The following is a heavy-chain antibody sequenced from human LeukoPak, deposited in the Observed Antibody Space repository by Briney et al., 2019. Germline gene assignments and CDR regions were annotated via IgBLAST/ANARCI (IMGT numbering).Heavy chain of an antibody. CDR1: GFTFRTYW. CDR3: ARELMAPPIAFDI. V-gene: IGHV3-7*01. J-gene: IGHJ3*02. D-gene: IGHD3-10*01. CDR2: IKQDGSEK. Sequence: GGSLSLSCAASGFTFRTYWVSWVRQAPGKGLEWVANIKQDGSEKFYVDSVRGRFIISRDNAKNSLYLQMNSLRDEDTAVYYCARELMAPPIAFDIWGQGTMVTVSS.